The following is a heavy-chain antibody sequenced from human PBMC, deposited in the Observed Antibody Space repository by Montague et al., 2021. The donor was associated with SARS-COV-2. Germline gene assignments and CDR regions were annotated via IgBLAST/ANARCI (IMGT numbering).Heavy chain of an antibody. CDR3: ARLRDGVVPSPILGVGPFYSFFDIGG. Sequence: SETLSLTCAVHGSSFSGYYWNWIRQSPGKGLEWIGEINHGGSTKFSPSLKGRLTISTDTTKNQFSLKLTSVAAADTAVYYCARLRDGVVPSPILGVGPFYSFFDIGGWGRGTPVNVSS. D-gene: IGHD3-10*01. CDR2: INHGGST. V-gene: IGHV4-34*01. CDR1: GSSFSGYY. J-gene: IGHJ6*03.